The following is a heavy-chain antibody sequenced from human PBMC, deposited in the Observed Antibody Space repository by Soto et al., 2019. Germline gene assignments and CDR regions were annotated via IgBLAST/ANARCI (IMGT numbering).Heavy chain of an antibody. CDR1: GFSFSSYE. V-gene: IGHV3-48*03. D-gene: IGHD3-10*01. CDR2: ISNSGSDI. CDR3: ASNYGSGTHYYYGMDV. J-gene: IGHJ6*02. Sequence: QPGGSLRLSCAASGFSFSSYEMNWVRQGPGKGPEWLSYISNSGSDISYTDSVKGRFTISRDNAKNSLYLQMKSLRAEDTAVYYCASNYGSGTHYYYGMDVWGQGTTVTV.